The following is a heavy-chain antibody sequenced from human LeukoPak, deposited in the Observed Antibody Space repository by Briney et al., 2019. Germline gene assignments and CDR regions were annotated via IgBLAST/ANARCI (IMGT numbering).Heavy chain of an antibody. J-gene: IGHJ4*02. CDR3: ARRTFWNGYYKFDY. V-gene: IGHV4-4*09. Sequence: SETLSLTCTVSGGSISGYYWSWIRQPPGRGLEWIAYIYASGSTNYNPSLKSRVTISVDTSKNQFSLKLSSVTAADTAVYYCARRTFWNGYYKFDYWGQGTLVTVSS. CDR1: GGSISGYY. D-gene: IGHD3-3*01. CDR2: IYASGST.